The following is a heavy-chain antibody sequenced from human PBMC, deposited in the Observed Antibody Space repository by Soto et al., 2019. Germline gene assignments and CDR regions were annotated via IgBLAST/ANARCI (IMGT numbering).Heavy chain of an antibody. D-gene: IGHD6-19*01. CDR3: ARHPGQWLYYFDY. Sequence: SVKVSCKSSGATFNFYAISWVRQAPGEGLEWMGGVVPHSGTATYARKFQDRLTVTADESSSTAYMDLSSLTSEDTAIYYCARHPGQWLYYFDYWGQGTLVTVSS. V-gene: IGHV1-69*13. J-gene: IGHJ4*01. CDR2: VVPHSGTA. CDR1: GATFNFYA.